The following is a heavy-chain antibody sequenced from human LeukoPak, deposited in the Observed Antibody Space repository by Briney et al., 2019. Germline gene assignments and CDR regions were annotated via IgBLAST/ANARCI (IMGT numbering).Heavy chain of an antibody. CDR3: ARLSYGRAVDAFDM. CDR1: GFTFTSYN. Sequence: PGGSLRLSCAASGFTFTSYNMNWVRQAPGKGLEWVSSISSSSTYIYYADSLKGRFTISRDNAKNSLYLQMNSLRAEDTAIYYCARLSYGRAVDAFDMWGQGTMVTVSS. J-gene: IGHJ3*02. V-gene: IGHV3-21*01. D-gene: IGHD3-10*01. CDR2: ISSSSTYI.